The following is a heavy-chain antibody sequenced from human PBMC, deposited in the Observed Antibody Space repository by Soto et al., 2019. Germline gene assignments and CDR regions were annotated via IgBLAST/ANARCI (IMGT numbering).Heavy chain of an antibody. D-gene: IGHD6-13*01. CDR1: GFTFSSYA. CDR2: ISGSGGST. CDR3: AKVSSSSWYYFDY. J-gene: IGHJ4*02. V-gene: IGHV3-23*01. Sequence: GGSLRLSCAASGFTFSSYAMIWVRQAPGKGLEWVSAISGSGGSTYYADSVKGRFTISRDNSKNTLYLQMNSLRAEDTAVYYCAKVSSSSWYYFDYWGQGTLVTVSS.